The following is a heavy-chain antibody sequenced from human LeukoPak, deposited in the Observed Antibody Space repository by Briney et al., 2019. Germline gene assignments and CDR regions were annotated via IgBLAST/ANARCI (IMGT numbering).Heavy chain of an antibody. CDR2: IIPILGIA. J-gene: IGHJ4*02. Sequence: SVKVSCKASGGTFSNYAISWVRQAPGQGLEWMGRIIPILGIANYAQKFQGRVTITADKSTSTAYMELSSLRSEDTAVYYCASRSYYDSSSTSDYWGQGTLVTVSS. V-gene: IGHV1-69*04. CDR3: ASRSYYDSSSTSDY. D-gene: IGHD3-22*01. CDR1: GGTFSNYA.